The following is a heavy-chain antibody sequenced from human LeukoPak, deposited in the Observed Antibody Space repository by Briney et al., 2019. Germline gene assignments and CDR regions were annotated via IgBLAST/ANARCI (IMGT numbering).Heavy chain of an antibody. Sequence: GGSLRLSCAASGFTFSSYWMSWVRQAPGKGLEWVANIKQDGSVKYYVDSVKGRFTISRDTSKNTLYLQINSLRVEDTAVYYCIVFGDSNHWGQGTLVTVSS. CDR2: IKQDGSVK. J-gene: IGHJ5*02. D-gene: IGHD4-17*01. V-gene: IGHV3-7*03. CDR3: IVFGDSNH. CDR1: GFTFSSYW.